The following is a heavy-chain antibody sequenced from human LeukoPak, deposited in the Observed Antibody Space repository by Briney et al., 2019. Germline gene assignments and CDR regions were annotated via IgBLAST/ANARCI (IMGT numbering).Heavy chain of an antibody. CDR1: GFTFSSYS. CDR3: ASPFDY. Sequence: GGSLRLSCAASGFTFSSYSMNWVRQAPGKGLEWVSYISSSSSTIYYADSVKGRFTISRDNAKNSLYLQMNSLRAEDTAVYYCASPFDYWGQGTLVTVSS. V-gene: IGHV3-48*04. J-gene: IGHJ4*02. CDR2: ISSSSSTI.